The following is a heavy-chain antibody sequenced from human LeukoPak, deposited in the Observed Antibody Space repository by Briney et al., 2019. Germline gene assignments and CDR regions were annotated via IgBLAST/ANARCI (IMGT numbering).Heavy chain of an antibody. CDR2: ISSDGTNT. J-gene: IGHJ3*02. V-gene: IGHV3-74*01. D-gene: IGHD4-23*01. Sequence: PGGSLRLSCAASGFTFSSHWMHWVRQAPGKGLVWVSRISSDGTNTNYADSVKGRFTISRDNAKNTLYLQMNSLRAEDTAVYYCARDPTVVTYTAFDIWGQGTMVTVSS. CDR3: ARDPTVVTYTAFDI. CDR1: GFTFSSHW.